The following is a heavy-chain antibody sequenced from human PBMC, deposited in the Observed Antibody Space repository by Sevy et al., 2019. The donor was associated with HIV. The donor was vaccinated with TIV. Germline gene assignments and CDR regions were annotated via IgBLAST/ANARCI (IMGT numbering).Heavy chain of an antibody. CDR1: GFTFSSYS. CDR3: ARARGARQGNDRGDQVGTYYFDY. D-gene: IGHD1-26*01. CDR2: ISSSSYI. Sequence: GGSLRLSCAASGFTFSSYSMNWVRQAPGKGLEWVSSISSSSYIYYADSVKGRFTISRDNAKNSLYLQMNILRAEDTAVYYCARARGARQGNDRGDQVGTYYFDYWGQGTLVTVSS. V-gene: IGHV3-21*01. J-gene: IGHJ4*02.